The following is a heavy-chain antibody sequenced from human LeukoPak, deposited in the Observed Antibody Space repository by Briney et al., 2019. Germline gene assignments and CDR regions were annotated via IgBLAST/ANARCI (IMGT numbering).Heavy chain of an antibody. CDR2: ISYSGST. CDR1: GGSISSYY. V-gene: IGHV4-59*08. CDR3: ARRPLRGPFDY. D-gene: IGHD4-17*01. J-gene: IGHJ4*02. Sequence: SETLSLTCTVSGGSISSYYWSWIRQPPGKGLGWIGYISYSGSTNYNPSLKSRVTISVDTSKNQLSLKLSSVTASDTAVYYCARRPLRGPFDYWGQGTLVTVSS.